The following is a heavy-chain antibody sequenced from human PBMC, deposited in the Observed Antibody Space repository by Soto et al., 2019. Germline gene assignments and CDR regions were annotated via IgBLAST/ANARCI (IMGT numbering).Heavy chain of an antibody. Sequence: PSETLSLTCTVSGGSISSYYWSWIRQPPGKGLEWIGYIYYSGSTNYNPSLKSRVTISVDTSKNQFSLKLSSVTAADTAVYYCAGAEMPTTPPYDYGGREPLAPFPS. D-gene: IGHD1-1*01. CDR3: AGAEMPTTPPYDY. CDR2: IYYSGST. CDR1: GGSISSYY. V-gene: IGHV4-59*08. J-gene: IGHJ4*02.